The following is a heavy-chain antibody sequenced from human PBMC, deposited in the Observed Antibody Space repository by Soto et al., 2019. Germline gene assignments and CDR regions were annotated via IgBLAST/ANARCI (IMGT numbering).Heavy chain of an antibody. Sequence: TSETLSLTCAVSGGSISSGGYSWSWIRQPPGKGLEWIGYIYHSGSTYYNPSLKSRVTISVDRSKNQFSLKLSSVTAADTAVYYCARGREEGGDFDYWGQGTLVTVSS. CDR3: ARGREEGGDFDY. CDR1: GGSISSGGYS. J-gene: IGHJ4*02. CDR2: IYHSGST. D-gene: IGHD3-16*01. V-gene: IGHV4-30-2*01.